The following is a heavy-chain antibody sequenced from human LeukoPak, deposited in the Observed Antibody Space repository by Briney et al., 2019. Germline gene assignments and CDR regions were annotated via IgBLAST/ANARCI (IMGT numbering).Heavy chain of an antibody. CDR3: AKEKWELANGEWFDY. CDR1: GFTFSDYS. CDR2: ISRSSRTI. D-gene: IGHD1-26*01. J-gene: IGHJ4*02. V-gene: IGHV3-48*01. Sequence: GGSLRLSCAASGFTFSDYSMNWVRQAPGKGLEWISYISRSSRTIHYADSVKGRFTISRDNSKNTLYLQMNSLRAEDTAVYYCAKEKWELANGEWFDYWGQGTLVTVSS.